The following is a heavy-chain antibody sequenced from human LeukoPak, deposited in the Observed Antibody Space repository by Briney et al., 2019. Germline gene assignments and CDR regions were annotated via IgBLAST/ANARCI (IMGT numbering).Heavy chain of an antibody. Sequence: GASVTVSCTAFGYTFTAYYIHWVRQAPGQGIEWMGWINPNSDGPNYARKFQGRVTITRASSFTTAYMELIRLMSDETVVYYCARTYYDRRGYYYFDYWGQGTLVTV. D-gene: IGHD3-22*01. CDR1: GYTFTAYY. J-gene: IGHJ4*02. CDR2: INPNSDGP. CDR3: ARTYYDRRGYYYFDY. V-gene: IGHV1-2*01.